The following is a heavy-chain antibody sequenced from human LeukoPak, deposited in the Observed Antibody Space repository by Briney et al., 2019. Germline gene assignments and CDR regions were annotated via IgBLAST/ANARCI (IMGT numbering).Heavy chain of an antibody. CDR3: AREGYSYGNEFDY. V-gene: IGHV3-7*01. Sequence: GGSLRLSCAASGFTFSNYWMTWLRQAPGRGLEWVANIRQDGGTKYYVDSVKGRFTISRDNAMNSLYLQMNSLRAEDTAVYYCAREGYSYGNEFDYWGQGTLVTVSS. CDR2: IRQDGGTK. J-gene: IGHJ4*02. CDR1: GFTFSNYW. D-gene: IGHD5-18*01.